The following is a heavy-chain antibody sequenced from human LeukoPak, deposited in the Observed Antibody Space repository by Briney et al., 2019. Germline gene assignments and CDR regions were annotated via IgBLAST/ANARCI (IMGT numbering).Heavy chain of an antibody. CDR2: IYTSGST. CDR1: GGSISSYY. CDR3: ARDLRITIFGVPGIGYMDV. V-gene: IGHV4-4*07. D-gene: IGHD3-3*01. Sequence: SETVSLTCTVSGGSISSYYWSWIRQPAGKGLEWIGRIYTSGSTNYNPSLKSRVTMSVDTSKNQFSLKLSSVTAADTAVYYCARDLRITIFGVPGIGYMDVWGKRTTVTVSS. J-gene: IGHJ6*03.